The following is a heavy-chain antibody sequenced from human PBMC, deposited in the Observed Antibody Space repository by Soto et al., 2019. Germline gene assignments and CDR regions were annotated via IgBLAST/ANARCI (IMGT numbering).Heavy chain of an antibody. CDR2: VSGYNGDT. CDR3: AKNGQPPYYYYGMDV. Sequence: QGQLVQSGPEVKKPGASVKVSCKGSGYTFSRYGISWVRQAPGQGLEWMGWVSGYNGDTKYAQKVQGRVTMTIDTSTYTADMELRSLTSDDTAKYYCAKNGQPPYYYYGMDVWGQGTTVTVSS. V-gene: IGHV1-18*01. CDR1: GYTFSRYG. D-gene: IGHD2-8*01. J-gene: IGHJ6*02.